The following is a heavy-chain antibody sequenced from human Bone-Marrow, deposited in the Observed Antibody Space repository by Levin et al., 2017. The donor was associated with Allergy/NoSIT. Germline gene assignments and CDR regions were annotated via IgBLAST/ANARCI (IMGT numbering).Heavy chain of an antibody. J-gene: IGHJ4*02. CDR2: ISYDGSEK. Sequence: PGGSLRLSCAASGFTFSSYGLHWVRQAPGKGLEWVAFISYDGSEKSYADFAKGRFTISRDKSRSTVSLQMNSLRADDSAVYSCARVANSYYFDYWGQGTLVTVSS. CDR1: GFTFSSYG. CDR3: ARVANSYYFDY. D-gene: IGHD2-21*01. V-gene: IGHV3-30*03.